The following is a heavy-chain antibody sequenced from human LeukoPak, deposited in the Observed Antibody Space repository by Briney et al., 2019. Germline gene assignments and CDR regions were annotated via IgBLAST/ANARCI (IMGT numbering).Heavy chain of an antibody. D-gene: IGHD2-8*01. CDR1: GFTFSSHW. J-gene: IGHJ3*02. Sequence: GGSLRLSCAASGFTFSSHWMTWVRQAPGKGLEWVANIKEDGSKKNYVDSVKGRFTISRDNPKNSLYPQMNSLRAEDTAVYYCARTYGPDAFDIWGQGTMVTVSS. CDR3: ARTYGPDAFDI. CDR2: IKEDGSKK. V-gene: IGHV3-7*01.